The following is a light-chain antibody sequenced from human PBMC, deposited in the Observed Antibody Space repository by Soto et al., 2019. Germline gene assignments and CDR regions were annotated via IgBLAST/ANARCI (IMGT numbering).Light chain of an antibody. Sequence: EVVMTQSPLSLPVTLGQPASISCRSSQSLAYIDGNTYLSWFQQRPGQSPRRLIYKVSNGEPGVLDRFSGSGSGADFTVKISRVEDEDVGVYYCMQGTHWPPYTFGQGTKLEIK. CDR2: KVS. CDR3: MQGTHWPPYT. V-gene: IGKV2-30*01. CDR1: QSLAYIDGNTY. J-gene: IGKJ2*01.